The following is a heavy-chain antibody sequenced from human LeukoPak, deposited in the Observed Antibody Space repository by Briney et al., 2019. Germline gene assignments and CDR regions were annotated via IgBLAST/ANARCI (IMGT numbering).Heavy chain of an antibody. V-gene: IGHV4-59*08. D-gene: IGHD2-15*01. CDR3: ARHEGRSSTGGLYYYYYYGMDV. CDR1: GGSITSYY. CDR2: IYYSGST. J-gene: IGHJ6*02. Sequence: SETLSLTCSVSGGSITSYYWSWIRQPPGKGLEWIGYIYYSGSTNYNPSLKSRVTISVDTSKNQFSLKLSSVTAADTAVYYCARHEGRSSTGGLYYYYYYGMDVWGQGTTVTVSS.